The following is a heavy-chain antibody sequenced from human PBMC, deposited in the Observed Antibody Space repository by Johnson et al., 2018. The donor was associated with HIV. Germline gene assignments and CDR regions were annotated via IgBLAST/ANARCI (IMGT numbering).Heavy chain of an antibody. CDR2: ISYDGSNK. CDR3: ARVSASTIAVAGHHFDI. V-gene: IGHV3-30*03. D-gene: IGHD6-19*01. Sequence: QMLLVESGGGVVQPGRSLRLSCAASGFAFSSYGMHWVRQAPGKGLEWVAIISYDGSNKYYADSVKGRFTISRDISKNTLYLQMNSLRTEDTAVYYCARVSASTIAVAGHHFDIWGQGTMVTVSS. J-gene: IGHJ3*02. CDR1: GFAFSSYG.